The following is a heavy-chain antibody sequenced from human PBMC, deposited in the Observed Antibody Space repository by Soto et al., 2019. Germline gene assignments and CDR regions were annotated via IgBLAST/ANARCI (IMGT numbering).Heavy chain of an antibody. CDR3: ARDRTISDYRSSGALGL. D-gene: IGHD6-6*01. CDR1: GFTVSSHY. CDR2: FFSVGTI. Sequence: PGGSLRLSCAASGFTVSSHYMHWVRRAPGKGLEWVSFFFSVGTIYYAGSVRGSFTFSRDNSKNPLYLQMNSLRAEDTVVFFCARDRTISDYRSSGALGLWGQGTLVTVSS. J-gene: IGHJ4*02. V-gene: IGHV3-66*01.